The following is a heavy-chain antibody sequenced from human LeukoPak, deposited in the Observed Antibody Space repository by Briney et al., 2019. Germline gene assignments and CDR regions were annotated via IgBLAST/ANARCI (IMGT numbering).Heavy chain of an antibody. CDR2: IHTNSGGT. J-gene: IGHJ4*02. Sequence: ASVKVSCKATGFTFTDFWMCWVRQAPGQGLEWMGCIHTNSGGTNYAQKFQDRVTMTRDTSINTAYMGLSRLRSDDTAVYYCVRDLDWGPDYWGQGTLVTASS. CDR3: VRDLDWGPDY. V-gene: IGHV1-2*02. D-gene: IGHD3-9*01. CDR1: GFTFTDFW.